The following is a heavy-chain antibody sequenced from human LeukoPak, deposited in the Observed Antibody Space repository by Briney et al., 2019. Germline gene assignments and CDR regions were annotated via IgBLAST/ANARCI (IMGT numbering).Heavy chain of an antibody. J-gene: IGHJ4*02. CDR1: GGSFSGYY. Sequence: SETLSLTCAVYGGSFSGYYWSWIRQPPGKGLEWIGGINHSGSTNYNPSLKSRVTISVDTSKNQFSLKLSSVTAADTAVYYCARRHFWSGYYPFDYWGQGTLVTVSS. CDR3: ARRHFWSGYYPFDY. V-gene: IGHV4-34*01. CDR2: INHSGST. D-gene: IGHD3-3*01.